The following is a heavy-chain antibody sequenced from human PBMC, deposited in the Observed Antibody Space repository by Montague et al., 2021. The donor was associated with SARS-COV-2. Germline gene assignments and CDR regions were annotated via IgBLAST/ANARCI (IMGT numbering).Heavy chain of an antibody. CDR3: ARHARGEGYTSWFDS. CDR1: GDSVSRGSSY. V-gene: IGHV4-61*01. D-gene: IGHD5-24*01. CDR2: IDYTGSR. J-gene: IGHJ5*01. Sequence: SETLSLTCTVSGDSVSRGSSYWSWIRQPPGKGLECIGYIDYTGSRNYXXXLQSRLTISVDTSKNQFSLKLSSVTAADTTVYYCARHARGEGYTSWFDSWGQGTLVTVSS.